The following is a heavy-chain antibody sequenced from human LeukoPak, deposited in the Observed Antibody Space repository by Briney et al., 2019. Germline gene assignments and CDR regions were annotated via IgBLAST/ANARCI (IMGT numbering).Heavy chain of an antibody. CDR3: AYPPGIAVAGTGNY. V-gene: IGHV3-30*04. J-gene: IGHJ4*02. Sequence: GTSLRLSCGASGFSFSSYAMHWVRQAPGKGLEWVAVISDDGSNKYYADSVKGRFTISRDNSKYTLYLQMNSLRAEDTAVYYCAYPPGIAVAGTGNYWGQGTLVTVSS. CDR1: GFSFSSYA. CDR2: ISDDGSNK. D-gene: IGHD6-19*01.